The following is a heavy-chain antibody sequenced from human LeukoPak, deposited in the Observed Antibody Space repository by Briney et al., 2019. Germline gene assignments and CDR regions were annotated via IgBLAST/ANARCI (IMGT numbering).Heavy chain of an antibody. CDR3: ATSSFYGQL. D-gene: IGHD2/OR15-2a*01. J-gene: IGHJ1*01. V-gene: IGHV3-11*01. CDR1: GFSFSDTY. CDR2: IATGGYTL. Sequence: GGSLRLSCAASGFSFSDTYMSWIRQAPGKGLEWIAYIATGGYTLDYADSVRGRFTASRDNAKNSLYLQMNSLRVEDTAVYYCATSSFYGQLWGQGTLVNVSS.